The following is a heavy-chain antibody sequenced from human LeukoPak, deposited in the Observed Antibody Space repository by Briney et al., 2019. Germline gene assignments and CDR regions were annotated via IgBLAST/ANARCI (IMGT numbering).Heavy chain of an antibody. CDR2: ISYHGQDK. CDR3: ARDFWFGKSGAGGYYDH. J-gene: IGHJ4*02. CDR1: GFTFSSYG. Sequence: GGSLRLSCAASGFTFSSYGFHWVRQTPGKGLEWVAIISYHGQDKHYADSVKGRFTISRDNSQNTLYLQMNSLRPEDTAVYYCARDFWFGKSGAGGYYDHWGQGSLVTVSS. V-gene: IGHV3-30*03. D-gene: IGHD3-10*01.